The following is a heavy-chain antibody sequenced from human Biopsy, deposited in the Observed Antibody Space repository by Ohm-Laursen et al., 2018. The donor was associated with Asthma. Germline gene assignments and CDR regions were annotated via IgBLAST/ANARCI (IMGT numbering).Heavy chain of an antibody. Sequence: SLRLSCTASGFTFRSYAMHWVRQAPGKGLEWVAVGGSYYDGGLKYYADSVNGRFTISRDNSKNTLHLEMNSLRPDDTAVYYCARDVMEWYLPAFDFWGQGTLVTVSS. D-gene: IGHD3-3*01. CDR3: ARDVMEWYLPAFDF. CDR2: GGSYYDGGLK. V-gene: IGHV3-30-3*01. CDR1: GFTFRSYA. J-gene: IGHJ4*02.